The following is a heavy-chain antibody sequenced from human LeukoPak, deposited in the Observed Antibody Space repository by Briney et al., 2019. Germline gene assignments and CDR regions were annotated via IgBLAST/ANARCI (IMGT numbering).Heavy chain of an antibody. J-gene: IGHJ5*02. CDR1: GGSISSSSYY. CDR2: IYYSGST. D-gene: IGHD1-26*01. CDR3: ARVVGASFFWFDP. Sequence: SESLSLTCTVSGGSISSSSYYWGWTRQPPGKGLEWIGSIYYSGSTYYNPSLKSRVTISVDTSKNQFSLKLSSVTAADTAVYYCARVVGASFFWFDPWGQGTLVTVSS. V-gene: IGHV4-39*07.